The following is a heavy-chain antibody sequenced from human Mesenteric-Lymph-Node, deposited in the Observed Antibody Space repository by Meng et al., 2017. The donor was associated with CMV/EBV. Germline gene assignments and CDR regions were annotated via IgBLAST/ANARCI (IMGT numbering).Heavy chain of an antibody. J-gene: IGHJ5*02. V-gene: IGHV4-39*01. CDR3: ARPHYYGSGSSPWFDP. CDR2: IYYSGST. D-gene: IGHD3-10*01. CDR1: GGSIISSSYY. Sequence: HLPLQGSGPGLVKPAETLSRTCTVSGGSIISSSYYWGWIRQPPGKGLGWIGSIYYSGSTYYNPSLKSRVTISVDTSKNQFSLKLSSVTAADTAVYYCARPHYYGSGSSPWFDPWGQGTLVTVSS.